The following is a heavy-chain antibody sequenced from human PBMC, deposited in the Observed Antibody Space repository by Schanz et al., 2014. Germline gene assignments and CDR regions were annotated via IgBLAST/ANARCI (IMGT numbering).Heavy chain of an antibody. J-gene: IGHJ4*02. Sequence: EVQLLESGGGLVQPGGSLRLSCAASGFTFSSYAMSWVRQAPGKGLEWVSAISGSGGSTYYADSVKGRFIISRDNSKNNSKNTLYVQMNSLRAEDTAVYYCAKHRHYADNNGYPGIDYWGQGTLXTVS. V-gene: IGHV3-23*01. D-gene: IGHD3-16*01. CDR3: AKHRHYADNNGYPGIDY. CDR1: GFTFSSYA. CDR2: ISGSGGST.